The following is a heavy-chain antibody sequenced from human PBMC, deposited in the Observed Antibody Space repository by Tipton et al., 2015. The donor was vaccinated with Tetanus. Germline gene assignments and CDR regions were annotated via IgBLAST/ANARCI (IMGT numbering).Heavy chain of an antibody. J-gene: IGHJ4*02. V-gene: IGHV4-59*01. CDR2: IYYNGST. CDR3: ARANNDYPKKGPFDY. D-gene: IGHD5-12*01. CDR1: GGSISYYY. Sequence: TLSLTCSVSGGSISYYYWSWIRQSPGKGLEWIGHIYYNGSTKYNPSLKSRVTVSLDTSKKHFSLRLSSVTAADTAVYYCARANNDYPKKGPFDYWGQGILVIVSS.